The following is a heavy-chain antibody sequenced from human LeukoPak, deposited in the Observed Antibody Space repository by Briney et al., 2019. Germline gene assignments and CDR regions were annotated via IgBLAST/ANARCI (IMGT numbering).Heavy chain of an antibody. J-gene: IGHJ4*02. CDR3: ARAPMTTVTTFDY. CDR1: GFTVSSNY. Sequence: GGSLRLSCAASGFTVSSNYMSWVRQAPGKGLEWVSVIYGGGSTYYADSVKGRFTISRDNSKNMLYLQMNSLRAEDTAVYYCARAPMTTVTTFDYWGQGTLVTVSS. V-gene: IGHV3-66*01. CDR2: IYGGGST. D-gene: IGHD4-17*01.